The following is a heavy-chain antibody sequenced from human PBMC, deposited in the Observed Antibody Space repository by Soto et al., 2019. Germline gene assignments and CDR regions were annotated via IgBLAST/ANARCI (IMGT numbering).Heavy chain of an antibody. D-gene: IGHD2-2*01. CDR3: ARDFMYTSWPDSWFDP. Sequence: QVLLVQSGGEVKKPGASVKVSCKASGFNFISYGINWVRQAPGQGLEWMGWISGYDGKTVYAHSVQDRVTMTPDATTGTAYMELRGLRSADTAIYYCARDFMYTSWPDSWFDPWGQGTLVTVTS. V-gene: IGHV1-18*04. J-gene: IGHJ5*02. CDR1: GFNFISYG. CDR2: ISGYDGKT.